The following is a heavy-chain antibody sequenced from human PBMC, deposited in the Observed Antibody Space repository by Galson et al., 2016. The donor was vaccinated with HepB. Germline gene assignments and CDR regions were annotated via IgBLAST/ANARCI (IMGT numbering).Heavy chain of an antibody. J-gene: IGHJ4*02. CDR1: GFTFSTYT. V-gene: IGHV3-64*01. D-gene: IGHD3-22*01. Sequence: SLRLSCAASGFTFSTYTMHWVRQAPGRGPEYVSAIKSNGDTTYYANSVKGRFTISRDNSKNTLYLHMGSLRAEAPAIYYCARDHFYDSRGYYLDYWGQGTLATVSS. CDR3: ARDHFYDSRGYYLDY. CDR2: IKSNGDTT.